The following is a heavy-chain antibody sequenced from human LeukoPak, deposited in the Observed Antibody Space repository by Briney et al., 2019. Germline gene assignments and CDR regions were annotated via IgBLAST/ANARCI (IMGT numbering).Heavy chain of an antibody. CDR2: INHNSGGA. J-gene: IGHJ4*02. CDR1: GYTFTAYY. Sequence: ASVKVSCKASGYTFTAYYMNWVRQAPGQGLEWMGWINHNSGGADYAQKFQGRISMTRDTSISTAYMELSRLTSDDTAVYYCARYGVPDRNYLDNWGQGTLVTVSS. CDR3: ARYGVPDRNYLDN. D-gene: IGHD1-14*01. V-gene: IGHV1-2*02.